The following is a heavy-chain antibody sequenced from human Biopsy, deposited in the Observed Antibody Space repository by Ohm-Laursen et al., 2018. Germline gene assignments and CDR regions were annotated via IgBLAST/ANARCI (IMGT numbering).Heavy chain of an antibody. CDR3: GRAVRNQLLTDP. V-gene: IGHV1-8*01. CDR1: RYTFTSYD. J-gene: IGHJ5*02. Sequence: GASAKASCKASRYTFTSYDITWVRQASGQGPEWIGWLNSVSGNSNFGQKFRGRVTVTSDTSISTAYMELSGLTSDDTATYYCGRAVRNQLLTDPWGQGTLVTVTS. CDR2: LNSVSGNS. D-gene: IGHD1-7*01.